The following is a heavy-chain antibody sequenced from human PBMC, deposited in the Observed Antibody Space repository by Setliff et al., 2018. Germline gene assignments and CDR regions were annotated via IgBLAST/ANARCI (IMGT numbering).Heavy chain of an antibody. CDR2: IYSSGRT. V-gene: IGHV4-59*01. Sequence: SETLSLTCRVSGDSICDYHWSWIRQPPGQGLEWIGYIYSSGRTNYNPSLKSRVSLSLDTSKNQFSLDLSSVTPADTAVYYCARELGLRAPFDFWGQGILVTVSS. CDR3: ARELGLRAPFDF. CDR1: GDSICDYH. D-gene: IGHD4-17*01. J-gene: IGHJ4*02.